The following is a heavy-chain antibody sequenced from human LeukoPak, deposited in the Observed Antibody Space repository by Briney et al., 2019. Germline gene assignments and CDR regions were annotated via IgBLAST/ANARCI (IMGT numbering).Heavy chain of an antibody. CDR1: GGTFSSYA. Sequence: GASVKVSCKASGGTFSSYAISWVRQAPGQGLEWMGGIIPIFGTANYAQKFQGRVTITADKSTSTAYMELSSLRSEDTAVYYCARDPVEGYGSGSYYGKIRRTFDYWGQGTLVTVSS. J-gene: IGHJ4*02. D-gene: IGHD3-10*01. CDR2: IIPIFGTA. CDR3: ARDPVEGYGSGSYYGKIRRTFDY. V-gene: IGHV1-69*06.